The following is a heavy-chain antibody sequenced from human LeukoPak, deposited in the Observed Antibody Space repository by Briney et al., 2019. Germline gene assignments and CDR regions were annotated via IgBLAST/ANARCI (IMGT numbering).Heavy chain of an antibody. CDR1: GYTFTSYA. CDR3: ARARNVDTATAEYRY. J-gene: IGHJ4*02. D-gene: IGHD5-18*01. Sequence: WASVKVSCKASGYTFTSYAMNWVRQAPGQGLEWMGWINTNTGNPTYAQGFTGRFVFSLDTSVSTAYLQISSLKAEDTAVYCCARARNVDTATAEYRYWGQGTLVTVSS. CDR2: INTNTGNP. V-gene: IGHV7-4-1*02.